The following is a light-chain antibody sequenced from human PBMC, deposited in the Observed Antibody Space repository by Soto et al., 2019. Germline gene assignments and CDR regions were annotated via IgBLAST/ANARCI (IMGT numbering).Light chain of an antibody. J-gene: IGLJ1*01. CDR3: GSYTGSTTYV. CDR2: EVT. CDR1: TSDVGGYNY. V-gene: IGLV2-14*01. Sequence: QSALTQPASVSGSLGQSITISCTGTTSDVGGYNYVSWYQQHPGKAPILMIYEVTNRPSGVSNRFSGSKSGNTASLTISGLQVEDEAEYCCGSYTGSTTYVFGTGTKLTVL.